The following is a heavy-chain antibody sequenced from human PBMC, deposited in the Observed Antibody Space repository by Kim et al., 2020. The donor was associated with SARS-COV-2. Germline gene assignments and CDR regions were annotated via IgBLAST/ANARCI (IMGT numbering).Heavy chain of an antibody. J-gene: IGHJ6*02. Sequence: SETLSLTCTVSGGSISSSSYYWGWIRQPPGMGLEWIGSIYYSGSTYYNPSLKSRVTISVVTSKNQFSLMLISVTAADEAVYYCARHPRGWLGAYTAMARTRYYGMDVWGQGTPVTVSS. CDR3: ARHPRGWLGAYTAMARTRYYGMDV. V-gene: IGHV4-39*01. CDR1: GGSISSSSYY. D-gene: IGHD5-18*01. CDR2: IYYSGST.